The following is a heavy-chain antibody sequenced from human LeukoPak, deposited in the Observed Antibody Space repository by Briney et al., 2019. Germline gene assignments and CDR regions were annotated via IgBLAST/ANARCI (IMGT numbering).Heavy chain of an antibody. Sequence: GGSLRLSCAASGFTFSRFAIHWVRQTPGKGLEYVSAISSDGGSTYYANSVKSRFTISRDNSKNTLYLQMGSLRAEDMAVYYCARVYNGMDVWGQGTTVTVSS. V-gene: IGHV3-64*01. CDR3: ARVYNGMDV. CDR2: ISSDGGST. J-gene: IGHJ6*02. CDR1: GFTFSRFA.